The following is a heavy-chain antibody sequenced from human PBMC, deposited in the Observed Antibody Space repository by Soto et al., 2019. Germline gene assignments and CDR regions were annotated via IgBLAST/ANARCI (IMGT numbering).Heavy chain of an antibody. Sequence: QVQLVQSGAEVKKPGASVKISCKASGYTFTSYYMHWVRQAPGQGLEWMGIINPSGGSTNYAQKLQGRVAMTTDASTSTVYMELNSLRSEDTAVYYCARPPGPGCINAVCYPLDYWGQGTLVTVSS. CDR3: ARPPGPGCINAVCYPLDY. CDR1: GYTFTSYY. CDR2: INPSGGST. V-gene: IGHV1-46*01. J-gene: IGHJ4*02. D-gene: IGHD2-8*01.